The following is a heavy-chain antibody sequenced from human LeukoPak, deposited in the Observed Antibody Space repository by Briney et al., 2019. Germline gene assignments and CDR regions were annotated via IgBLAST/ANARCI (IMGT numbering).Heavy chain of an antibody. CDR2: IASDGSYT. CDR1: GFVFSIYA. Sequence: GGSLRLSCEGSGFVFSIYAIHWIQQSPGRGLEWVAVIASDGSYTDYVHSLKERFTISRDNSKNTVYLDVTSLTPEDAAVYYCAREGTYSDYWSGYFEYWGQGTRVIVSS. CDR3: AREGTYSDYWSGYFEY. D-gene: IGHD3-3*01. V-gene: IGHV3-30*04. J-gene: IGHJ4*02.